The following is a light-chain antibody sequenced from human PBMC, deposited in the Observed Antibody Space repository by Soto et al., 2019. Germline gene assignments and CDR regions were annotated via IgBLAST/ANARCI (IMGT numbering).Light chain of an antibody. CDR3: HQYAYSPLT. V-gene: IGKV3-20*01. CDR1: QTVGRNY. J-gene: IGKJ4*01. Sequence: EIVLTQSSGTLSLSPVESATLSCRASQTVGRNYLAWFQHKPGQAPRLLIYDASKRATGVPDRFSGSGSGADFTLTVSRLEPEDFAVFYCHQYAYSPLTFGGGTKVEIK. CDR2: DAS.